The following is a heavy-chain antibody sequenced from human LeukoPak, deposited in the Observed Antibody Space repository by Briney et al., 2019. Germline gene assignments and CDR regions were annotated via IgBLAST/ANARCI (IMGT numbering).Heavy chain of an antibody. D-gene: IGHD3-9*01. J-gene: IGHJ5*02. CDR3: ARGVLTGYYGWFDP. CDR1: GYTFTSYY. V-gene: IGHV1-2*02. Sequence: GASVKVSCKASGYTFTSYYMHWVRQAPGQGLEWMGWINPNSGGTNYAQKFQGRVTMTRDTSISTAYMELSRLRSDDTAVYYCARGVLTGYYGWFDPWGQGTLVTVSS. CDR2: INPNSGGT.